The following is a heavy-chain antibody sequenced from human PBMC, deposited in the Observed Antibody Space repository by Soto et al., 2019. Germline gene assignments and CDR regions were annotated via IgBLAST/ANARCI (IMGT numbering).Heavy chain of an antibody. CDR1: GFTFSTYG. CDR2: ISYDGSDK. CDR3: AKGLLWLGEFLSSFDS. D-gene: IGHD3-10*01. Sequence: QVQLVESGGGVVQPGRSLRLSCAASGFTFSTYGVHWVRQAPDKGLEWVTIISYDGSDKYYAESVKGRFTISRDNSKNTVYLQMNSLRAEDTAVYYCAKGLLWLGEFLSSFDSWGQGTLVTVSS. J-gene: IGHJ4*02. V-gene: IGHV3-30*18.